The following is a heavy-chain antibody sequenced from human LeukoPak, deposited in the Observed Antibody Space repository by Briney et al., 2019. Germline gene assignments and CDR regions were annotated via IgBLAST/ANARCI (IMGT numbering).Heavy chain of an antibody. J-gene: IGHJ4*02. D-gene: IGHD2-2*01. V-gene: IGHV1-46*03. Sequence: ASVTVSYKASVYTLNIYSMQWVRQAPGQGREWMGIINPSGGRTRYGQKFQGRVTITRDTSTSTVYMELRSLRSEDTAVYYCVRNGSSDYGDYWGQGTLVTVSS. CDR3: VRNGSSDYGDY. CDR2: INPSGGRT. CDR1: VYTLNIYS.